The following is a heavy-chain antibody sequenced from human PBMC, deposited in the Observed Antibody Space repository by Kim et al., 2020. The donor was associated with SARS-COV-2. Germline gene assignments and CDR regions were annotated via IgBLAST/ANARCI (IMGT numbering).Heavy chain of an antibody. CDR2: IKWNGEYV. V-gene: IGHV3-9*01. CDR3: ARDDGVRRPGYSSGWFPL. D-gene: IGHD6-19*01. CDR1: GSGLTFDEHA. J-gene: IGHJ4*02. Sequence: GGSLRLSCAASGSGLTFDEHAMHWVRQAPGKGLEYVTGIKWNGEYVGYTDSVKGRFTISRDNAKNSVYLQMDSLRPEDTALYYCARDDGVRRPGYSSGWFPLGGQGTLVTVSS.